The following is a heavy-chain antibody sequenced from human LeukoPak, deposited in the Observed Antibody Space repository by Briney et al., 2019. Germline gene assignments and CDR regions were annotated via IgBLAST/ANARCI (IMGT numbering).Heavy chain of an antibody. CDR3: AREAPFPRDWFDP. CDR2: INHSGST. V-gene: IGHV4-34*01. CDR1: GGSFSGYY. Sequence: SETLSLTCAVYGGSFSGYYWSWIRQPPGRGLEWIGEINHSGSTNYNPSLKRRVTISVDTSKNQFSLKLSSVTAADTAVYYCAREAPFPRDWFDPWGQGTLVTVSS. J-gene: IGHJ5*02. D-gene: IGHD2/OR15-2a*01.